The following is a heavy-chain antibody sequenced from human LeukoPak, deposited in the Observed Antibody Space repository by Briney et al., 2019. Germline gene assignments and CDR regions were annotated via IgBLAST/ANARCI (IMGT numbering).Heavy chain of an antibody. J-gene: IGHJ5*02. CDR3: ARETYGFDP. V-gene: IGHV4-4*02. CDR2: IYHGGST. D-gene: IGHD3-16*01. CDR1: GGSISSSNW. Sequence: SETLSLTCAVSGGSISSSNWWSWVRPPPGKGLEWIGEIYHGGSTNYNPSLKSRVTISVDKSNNQFSLKLTSVTAADTAVYYCARETYGFDPWGQGTLVTVSS.